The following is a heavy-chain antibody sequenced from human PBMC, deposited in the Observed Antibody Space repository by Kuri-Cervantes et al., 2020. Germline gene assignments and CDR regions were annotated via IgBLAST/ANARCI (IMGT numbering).Heavy chain of an antibody. V-gene: IGHV3-33*01. Sequence: LTCAASGFTFSSYGMHWVRQAPGKGLEWVAVIWYDGSNKYYADSVKGRFTISRDNSKNTLYLQMNSLRAEDTAVYYCARESYGSGSFYGMDVWGQGTTVTVSS. J-gene: IGHJ6*02. CDR2: IWYDGSNK. D-gene: IGHD3-10*01. CDR3: ARESYGSGSFYGMDV. CDR1: GFTFSSYG.